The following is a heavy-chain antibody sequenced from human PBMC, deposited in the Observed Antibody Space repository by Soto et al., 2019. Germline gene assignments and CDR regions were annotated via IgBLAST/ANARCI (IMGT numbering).Heavy chain of an antibody. CDR1: GYTFTSYG. J-gene: IGHJ5*02. CDR2: ISAYNGNT. V-gene: IGHV1-18*01. Sequence: QVQLEQSGAEVKKPGASVKVSCKASGYTFTSYGISCVRQAPGQGLGWMGRISAYNGNTNYAQKRRGRVTTPTDTSTSTAYRERRSLRSVDTAVYYCARVVGGLGHWFDPWGQGTLVTVSS. D-gene: IGHD2-15*01. CDR3: ARVVGGLGHWFDP.